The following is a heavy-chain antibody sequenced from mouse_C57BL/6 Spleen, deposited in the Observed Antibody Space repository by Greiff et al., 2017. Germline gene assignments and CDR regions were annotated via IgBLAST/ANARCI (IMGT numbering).Heavy chain of an antibody. CDR3: EGSYYDYAGYYFDS. CDR1: GFTFSDYG. J-gene: IGHJ2*01. V-gene: IGHV5-17*01. D-gene: IGHD2-4*01. CDR2: ISSGSSTI. Sequence: DVHLVESGGGLVKPGGSLKLSCAASGFTFSDYGMHWVRQAPEKGLEWVAYISSGSSTIYYADTVKGRFTISRDNAKNTLFLQMTSLRSEDTAMYYCEGSYYDYAGYYFDSWAKAPLSQSPQ.